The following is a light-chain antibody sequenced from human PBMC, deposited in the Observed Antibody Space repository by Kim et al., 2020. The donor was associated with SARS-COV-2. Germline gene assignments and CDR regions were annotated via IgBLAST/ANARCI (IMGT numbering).Light chain of an antibody. Sequence: VSPGQTASITCCGDKLGDKYACWYQQKPGQSPVLVIYQDSKRPSGIPERFAGSNSGKTATLTISGTQAMDEADYYCQAWDSSTGVFGTGTKVTVL. V-gene: IGLV3-1*01. CDR2: QDS. CDR1: KLGDKY. J-gene: IGLJ1*01. CDR3: QAWDSSTGV.